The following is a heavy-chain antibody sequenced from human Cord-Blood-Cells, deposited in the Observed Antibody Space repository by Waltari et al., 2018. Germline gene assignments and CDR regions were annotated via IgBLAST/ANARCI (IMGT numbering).Heavy chain of an antibody. Sequence: QVQLQQWGAGLLKPSETLSLTCAVYGGSFSGYYWSWIRQPPGKGLEWIGEINHSGSTNYNPSLKSRVTISVDTSKNQFSLKLSSVTAADTAVYYCASHPRPPYYGSGSYDYWGQGTLVTVSS. CDR3: ASHPRPPYYGSGSYDY. CDR1: GGSFSGYY. V-gene: IGHV4-34*01. D-gene: IGHD3-10*01. CDR2: INHSGST. J-gene: IGHJ4*02.